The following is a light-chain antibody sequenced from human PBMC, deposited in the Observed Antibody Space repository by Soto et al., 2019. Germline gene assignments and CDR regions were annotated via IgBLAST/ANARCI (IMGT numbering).Light chain of an antibody. J-gene: IGLJ2*01. CDR2: GNS. CDR3: QSYDSSLSGGV. V-gene: IGLV1-40*01. Sequence: QSVLTQPPSVSGAPGQRVTISCTGSSSNIGAGYDVHWYQQLPGTAPKLLIYGNSNRPSGVPDLFSGSKSVTSASLAITGLQAEDEADYYCQSYDSSLSGGVFGGGTKLTVL. CDR1: SSNIGAGYD.